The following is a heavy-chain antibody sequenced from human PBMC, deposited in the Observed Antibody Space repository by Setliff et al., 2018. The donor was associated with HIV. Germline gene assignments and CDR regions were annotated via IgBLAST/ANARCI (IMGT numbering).Heavy chain of an antibody. J-gene: IGHJ4*02. CDR2: IYPGDSDT. D-gene: IGHD3-22*01. CDR3: ARTGYYDSSGYYYFDY. CDR1: GYSFTSYW. V-gene: IGHV5-51*01. Sequence: GESLKISCKGSGYSFTSYWIGWVRQMPGKGLEWMGIIYPGDSDTRYSPSFQGQVTNSADKSISTAYLQWSSLKASDTAMYYCARTGYYDSSGYYYFDYWGQGTLVTVSS.